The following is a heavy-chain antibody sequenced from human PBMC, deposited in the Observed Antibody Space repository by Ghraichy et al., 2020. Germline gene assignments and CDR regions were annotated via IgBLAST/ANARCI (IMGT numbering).Heavy chain of an antibody. V-gene: IGHV4-4*07. J-gene: IGHJ4*02. D-gene: IGHD3-22*01. CDR2: IYTSGST. Sequence: SETLSLTCTVSGGSISSYYWSWIRQPAGKGLEWIGRIYTSGSTNYNPSLKSRVTMSVDTSKNQFSLKLSSVTAADTAVYYCARDSNYYDSSGYYALGYFDYWGPGTLVTVSS. CDR3: ARDSNYYDSSGYYALGYFDY. CDR1: GGSISSYY.